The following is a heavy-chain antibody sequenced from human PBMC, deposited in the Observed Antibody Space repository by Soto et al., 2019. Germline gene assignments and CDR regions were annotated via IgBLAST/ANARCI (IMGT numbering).Heavy chain of an antibody. CDR3: AKDEDYDSRGDWYFDL. D-gene: IGHD3-22*01. V-gene: IGHV3-30*18. J-gene: IGHJ2*01. CDR1: GFTFSSYG. Sequence: QVQLVESGGGVVQPGRSLRLSCAASGFTFSSYGMHWVRQAPGKGLEWVAVISYDGSNKYYADSVKGRFTISRDNSKNTLYLQMNSLRAEDTAVYYCAKDEDYDSRGDWYFDLWGRGTLVTVSS. CDR2: ISYDGSNK.